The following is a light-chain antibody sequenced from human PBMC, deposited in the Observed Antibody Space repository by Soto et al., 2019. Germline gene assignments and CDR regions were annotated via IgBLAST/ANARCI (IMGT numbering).Light chain of an antibody. CDR2: DSS. CDR3: QQYHTFSIA. V-gene: IGKV1-5*01. Sequence: DIQRTQSPSTLSGSVGDRVTITCRASQTISSWLAWYQQKPGRAPKLLIYDSSSLESGVPSRFSGSGSGTDFTLTISGLQPDDFATYYCQQYHTFSIAFGQGTRLDIK. J-gene: IGKJ5*01. CDR1: QTISSW.